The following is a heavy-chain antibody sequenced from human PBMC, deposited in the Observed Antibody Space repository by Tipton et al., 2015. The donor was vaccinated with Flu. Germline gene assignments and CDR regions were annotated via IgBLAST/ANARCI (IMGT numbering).Heavy chain of an antibody. D-gene: IGHD3/OR15-3a*01. CDR3: ARGSGSGTFMIFDP. CDR2: MYTSGST. Sequence: LRLSCTVSGGSLSSYYWSWIRQPAGKGLEWIGRMYTSGSTNYNPSLKSRLTMSVGASKQQFSLKLSSMTAADTAVYYCARGSGSGTFMIFDPWGQGTLVTVSS. J-gene: IGHJ5*02. V-gene: IGHV4-4*07. CDR1: GGSLSSYY.